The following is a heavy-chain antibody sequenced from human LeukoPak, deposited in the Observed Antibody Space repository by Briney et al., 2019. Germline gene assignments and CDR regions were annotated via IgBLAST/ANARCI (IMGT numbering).Heavy chain of an antibody. D-gene: IGHD5-18*01. CDR1: GFTFSSYE. J-gene: IGHJ4*02. V-gene: IGHV3-48*03. CDR2: ISSSGSTI. CDR3: AKIYSYGSRSFDY. Sequence: GGSLRLSCAASGFTFSSYEMNWVRQAPGKGLGWFQYISSSGSTIYYADSVKGRFTISRDNAKNSLYLQMNSLRAENAAVYYCAKIYSYGSRSFDYWGQGTLVTVSS.